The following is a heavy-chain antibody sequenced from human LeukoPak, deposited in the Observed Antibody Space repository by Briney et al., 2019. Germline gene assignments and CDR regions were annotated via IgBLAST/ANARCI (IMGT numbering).Heavy chain of an antibody. CDR1: GFTFSSYA. J-gene: IGHJ1*01. CDR2: ISGSGGST. Sequence: GGSLRLSCAASGFTFSSYAMSWVRQAPGKWLEWVSAISGSGGSTYCADSVKGRFTISRDNSKNTLYLQMNSLRAEDTAVYYCAKDLMSSSWYDIRYFQHWGQGTLVTVSS. D-gene: IGHD6-13*01. V-gene: IGHV3-23*01. CDR3: AKDLMSSSWYDIRYFQH.